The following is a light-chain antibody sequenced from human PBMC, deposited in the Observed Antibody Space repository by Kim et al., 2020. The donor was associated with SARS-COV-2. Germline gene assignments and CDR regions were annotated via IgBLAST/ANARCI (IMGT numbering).Light chain of an antibody. V-gene: IGKV1-27*01. Sequence: GDRVTITCRASRDITNSLTWFQQKPGKVPKLLIYAASILQSGVPSRFSGSGSGTDFTLTISSLQPEDVATYYCQKYNSAPRTFGQGTKVEIK. CDR2: AAS. CDR1: RDITNS. CDR3: QKYNSAPRT. J-gene: IGKJ1*01.